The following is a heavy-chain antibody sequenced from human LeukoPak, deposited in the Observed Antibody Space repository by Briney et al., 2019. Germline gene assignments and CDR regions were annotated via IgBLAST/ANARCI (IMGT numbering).Heavy chain of an antibody. D-gene: IGHD6-13*01. CDR2: IIPIFGTA. Sequence: GSSVTVSFKASAGTFSSYAISWVRQAPGQGLEWMGGIIPIFGTANYAQKFQGRVTITEDESTSTAYMELSSLRSEDTAVYYCARGGIAAAGDYWGQGTLVTVSS. J-gene: IGHJ4*02. V-gene: IGHV1-69*01. CDR1: AGTFSSYA. CDR3: ARGGIAAAGDY.